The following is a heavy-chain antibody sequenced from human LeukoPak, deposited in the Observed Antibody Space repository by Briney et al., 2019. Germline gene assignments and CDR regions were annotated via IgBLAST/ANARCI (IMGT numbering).Heavy chain of an antibody. CDR1: GGSISGDS. Sequence: SETLSLTCTVSGGSISGDSWSWIRQPPGKGLEWVGNIFNTGSIDYSPSLKSRVTISKDTPKNQISLKLTSVTAADTAVYYCARRGGYNSFDFWGQGTLVTVSS. D-gene: IGHD5-24*01. V-gene: IGHV4-59*03. J-gene: IGHJ4*02. CDR2: IFNTGSI. CDR3: ARRGGYNSFDF.